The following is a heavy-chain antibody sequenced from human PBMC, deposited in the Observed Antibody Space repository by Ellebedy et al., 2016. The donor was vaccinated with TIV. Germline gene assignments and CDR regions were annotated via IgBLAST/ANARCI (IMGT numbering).Heavy chain of an antibody. CDR1: GSNFNSLA. CDR2: VGERGVWT. J-gene: IGHJ4*02. CDR3: ARLRPVAGTGGY. V-gene: IGHV3-23*01. D-gene: IGHD6-19*01. Sequence: PGGSLRLSCVVSGSNFNSLAMSWVRQAPGKGLEWVSSVGERGVWTDYADSVKGRFTIFRENSKRTLFLQMNSLRGDDTAVYYCARLRPVAGTGGYWGQGTPVTVSS.